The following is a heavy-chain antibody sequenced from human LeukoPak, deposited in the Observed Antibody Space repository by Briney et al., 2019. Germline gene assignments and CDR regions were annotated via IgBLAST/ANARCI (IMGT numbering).Heavy chain of an antibody. CDR1: GGSFSGYY. CDR3: ARGVGFVKIDY. J-gene: IGHJ4*02. D-gene: IGHD3-10*01. V-gene: IGHV4-34*01. CDR2: INHSGRT. Sequence: PSETLSLTCAVYGGSFSGYYWSWIRQPPGKGLEWIGEINHSGRTNYNPSLKSRVTISVDTSKNQFSLKLTSVTAADTAIYYCARGVGFVKIDYWGRGTLVTVSS.